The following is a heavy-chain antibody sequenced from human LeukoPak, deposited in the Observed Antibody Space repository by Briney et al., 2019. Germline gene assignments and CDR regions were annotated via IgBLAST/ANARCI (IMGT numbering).Heavy chain of an antibody. CDR2: IYSGGST. Sequence: GGSLRLSCAASGFIFTNYAMSWVRQAPGKGLEWVSVIYSGGSTYYADSVKGRFTISRDNSKNTLFLQMNSLRAEDTAIYYCAKVAFRSSSYISGIEYWGQGTLVTVSS. D-gene: IGHD6-6*01. CDR3: AKVAFRSSSYISGIEY. CDR1: GFIFTNYA. V-gene: IGHV3-23*03. J-gene: IGHJ4*02.